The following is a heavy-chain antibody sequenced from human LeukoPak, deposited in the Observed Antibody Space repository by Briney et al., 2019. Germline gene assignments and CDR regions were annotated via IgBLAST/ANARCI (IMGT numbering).Heavy chain of an antibody. Sequence: ASVKVSCKASGYTFTSHGISGVRQAPGQGLEWVGWVSAYSDNTEYAQKLQGRVTMTTDTSTTIAYMELRSLRSDDTAVYFCARETYGMEVWGQGTTVTVSS. CDR1: GYTFTSHG. CDR2: VSAYSDNT. J-gene: IGHJ6*02. V-gene: IGHV1-18*01. CDR3: ARETYGMEV.